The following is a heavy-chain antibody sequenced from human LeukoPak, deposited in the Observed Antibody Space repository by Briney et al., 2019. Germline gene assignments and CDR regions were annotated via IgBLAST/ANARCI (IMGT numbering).Heavy chain of an antibody. CDR3: ARRFWTTMMGGGVDP. CDR1: GGSISSSNW. CDR2: IYHSGST. D-gene: IGHD3-22*01. Sequence: SETLSLTCSVSGGSISSSNWWSWVRQPPGKGLEWIGEIYHSGSTNYNPSLKSRVTISVDKSKNQFSLKLSSVTAADTAVYYCARRFWTTMMGGGVDPWGQGTLVTVSS. V-gene: IGHV4-4*02. J-gene: IGHJ5*02.